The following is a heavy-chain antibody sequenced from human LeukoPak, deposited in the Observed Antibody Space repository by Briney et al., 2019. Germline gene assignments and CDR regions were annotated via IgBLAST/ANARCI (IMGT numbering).Heavy chain of an antibody. J-gene: IGHJ6*02. D-gene: IGHD2-2*01. CDR3: ARIGLVVPAALSYYYCYGMDV. V-gene: IGHV1-8*01. Sequence: ASEKVSCKASGYTFTNYDINWVRQAPGQGLEWMGWMNPNSGNTGYAQKFQGRVTMTRNTSISTAYMELSSLRSEDTAVYYCARIGLVVPAALSYYYCYGMDVWGQGTTVTVSS. CDR1: GYTFTNYD. CDR2: MNPNSGNT.